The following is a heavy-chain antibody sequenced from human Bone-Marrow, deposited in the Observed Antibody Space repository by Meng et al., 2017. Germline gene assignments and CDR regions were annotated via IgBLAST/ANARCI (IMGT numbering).Heavy chain of an antibody. J-gene: IGHJ4*02. Sequence: GESLKISCAASGFTFSPYAMYWVRQAPGKGLEWVSGISGSGGSTNYADSVKGRFTISRDNSKNSLYLQMNSLRAEDTAVYYCATGEYCSGGSCYGYYWGQGTLVTVSS. CDR1: GFTFSPYA. D-gene: IGHD2-15*01. V-gene: IGHV3-23*01. CDR3: ATGEYCSGGSCYGYY. CDR2: ISGSGGST.